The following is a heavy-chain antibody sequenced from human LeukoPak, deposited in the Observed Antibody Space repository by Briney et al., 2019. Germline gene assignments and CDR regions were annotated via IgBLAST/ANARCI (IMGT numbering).Heavy chain of an antibody. J-gene: IGHJ4*02. CDR3: ARHSRVTTDLDY. Sequence: KPSETLSHTCTVSGGSISSSSYYWGWIRQPPGKGLEWIGSIYYSGSTYYNPSLKSRVTISVDTSKNQFSLKLSSVTAADTAVYYCARHSRVTTDLDYWGQGTLVTVSS. CDR2: IYYSGST. CDR1: GGSISSSSYY. D-gene: IGHD1-14*01. V-gene: IGHV4-39*01.